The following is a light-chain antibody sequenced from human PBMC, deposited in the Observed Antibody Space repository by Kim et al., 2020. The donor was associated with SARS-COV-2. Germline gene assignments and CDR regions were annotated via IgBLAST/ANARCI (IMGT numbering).Light chain of an antibody. CDR1: IKND. Sequence: IKNDLAWYQQKPGKAPKLLIYSTSPLQSGVPSRFSGSGSGTDFTLTISSLQPEDVAIYSCIQDYSYPLTFGGGNKVDIK. J-gene: IGKJ4*01. CDR3: IQDYSYPLT. V-gene: IGKV1-6*01. CDR2: STS.